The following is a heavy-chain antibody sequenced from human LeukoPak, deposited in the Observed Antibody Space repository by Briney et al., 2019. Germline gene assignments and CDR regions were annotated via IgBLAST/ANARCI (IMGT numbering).Heavy chain of an antibody. CDR1: GYSFTSYW. Sequence: KPGESLKISCKGSGYSFTSYWIGWVRQMPGKGLEWMGIIYPGDSDTRYSPSFQGQVTISADKSISTAYLQWSSLKASDTAMYYCARPACSSTICYLYLQHWGQGTLVTVSS. CDR3: ARPACSSTICYLYLQH. D-gene: IGHD2-2*01. V-gene: IGHV5-51*01. J-gene: IGHJ1*01. CDR2: IYPGDSDT.